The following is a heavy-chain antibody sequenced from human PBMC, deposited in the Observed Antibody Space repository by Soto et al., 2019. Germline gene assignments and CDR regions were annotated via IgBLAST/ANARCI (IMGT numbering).Heavy chain of an antibody. J-gene: IGHJ6*04. CDR3: ARLFTVTTEYYYVMSV. D-gene: IGHD4-4*01. Sequence: PGEYLKISCKGSGYSFTSYWIGWVRQMPGEGLEWMGIIYPGDSDTRYSPSFQGQVTISADKSISTAYLQWSSLKASDTAMYYCARLFTVTTEYYYVMSVWGKGTKVTLFS. CDR2: IYPGDSDT. CDR1: GYSFTSYW. V-gene: IGHV5-51*01.